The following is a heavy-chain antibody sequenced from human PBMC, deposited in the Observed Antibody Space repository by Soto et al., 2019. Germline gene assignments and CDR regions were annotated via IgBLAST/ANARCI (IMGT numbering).Heavy chain of an antibody. Sequence: EVQLLESGGGLVQPGGSLRLSCAASGFTFNSYAMSWVRQAPGKGLEWVSGISGGGSSTYYADSVKGRFTTSRDKSKNTLYLHVNSLRAEDTAVYYCARGSAYSDYDLEYWGQGTLVTVSS. J-gene: IGHJ4*02. CDR2: ISGGGSST. CDR3: ARGSAYSDYDLEY. CDR1: GFTFNSYA. V-gene: IGHV3-23*01. D-gene: IGHD4-17*01.